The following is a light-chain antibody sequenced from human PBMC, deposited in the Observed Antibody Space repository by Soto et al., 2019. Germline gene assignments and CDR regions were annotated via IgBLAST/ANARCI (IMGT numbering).Light chain of an antibody. J-gene: IGKJ4*01. CDR2: STS. Sequence: DIQLTQSPTFLSATVGDRVTITCRASQVISSYLAWYQQKPGKAPNLLIHSTSTLQSGVPSRFSGSRSGTEFTLTISSLEPEDFATYYCQQYQRYPPSFGGGTKVEIK. CDR1: QVISSY. V-gene: IGKV1-9*01. CDR3: QQYQRYPPS.